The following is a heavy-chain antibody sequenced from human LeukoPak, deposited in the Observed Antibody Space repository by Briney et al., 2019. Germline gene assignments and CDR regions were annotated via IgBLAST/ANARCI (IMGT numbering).Heavy chain of an antibody. CDR3: ARHAELLYYFDY. CDR2: IHHSGST. Sequence: PSETLSLTCTVSGGSISSYYWSWIRQPPGKGLEWIGYIHHSGSTNYNPSLNSRVTISVDTSKDQFSLSLSSVTAADTAVYYCARHAELLYYFDYWGQGTLVTVSS. CDR1: GGSISSYY. D-gene: IGHD3-10*01. J-gene: IGHJ4*02. V-gene: IGHV4-59*08.